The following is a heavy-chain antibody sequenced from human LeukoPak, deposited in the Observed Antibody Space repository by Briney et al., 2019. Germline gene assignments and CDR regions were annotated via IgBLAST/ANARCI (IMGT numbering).Heavy chain of an antibody. V-gene: IGHV3-23*01. CDR2: ITGSSAST. D-gene: IGHD3-22*01. Sequence: GGSLRLSCAASGFTFSSYAMSWVRQAPGKGLEWFSSITGSSASTYYADSVKGRFTISRDNSKNTLYLQMNSLRAEDTAVYFCAKLDYYDTDWGQGTLVTVSS. J-gene: IGHJ4*02. CDR3: AKLDYYDTD. CDR1: GFTFSSYA.